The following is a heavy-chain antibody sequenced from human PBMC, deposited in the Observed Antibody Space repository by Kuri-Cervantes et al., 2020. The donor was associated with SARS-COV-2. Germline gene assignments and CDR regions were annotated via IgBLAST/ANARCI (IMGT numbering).Heavy chain of an antibody. V-gene: IGHV1-69*13. D-gene: IGHD2-2*01. Sequence: SVKVSCKVSGYTLTKLSMHWVRQAPGQGLEWMGGIIPSFGTANYAQKFQGRVTMTADESTSTAYMELSSLRSEDTAVYYCARGRHDDIVVVPDDYYYGMDVWGKGTTVTVSS. CDR3: ARGRHDDIVVVPDDYYYGMDV. CDR1: GYTLTKLS. J-gene: IGHJ6*04. CDR2: IIPSFGTA.